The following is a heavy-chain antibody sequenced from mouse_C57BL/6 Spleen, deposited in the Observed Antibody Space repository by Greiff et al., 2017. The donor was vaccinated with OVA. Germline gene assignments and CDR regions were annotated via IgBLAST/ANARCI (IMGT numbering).Heavy chain of an antibody. CDR1: GYAFSSYW. J-gene: IGHJ1*03. D-gene: IGHD1-1*01. Sequence: QVQLQQSGAELVKPGASVKISCKASGYAFSSYWMNWVKQRPGKGLEWIGQIYPGDGDTNYNGKFKGKATLTADKSSSTAYMQLSSLTSEDSAVYFCARRSYYYGSSSWYFDVWGTGTTVTVSS. V-gene: IGHV1-80*01. CDR2: IYPGDGDT. CDR3: ARRSYYYGSSSWYFDV.